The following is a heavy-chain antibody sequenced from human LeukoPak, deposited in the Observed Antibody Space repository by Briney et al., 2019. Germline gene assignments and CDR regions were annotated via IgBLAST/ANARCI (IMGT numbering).Heavy chain of an antibody. Sequence: GGSLRLSCAASGFTFSSYAMSWVRQAPGKGLEWVSAISGSGTSTYYADSVKGRFTISRDNSKNTLYLQMNSLRAEDTAVYYCAKDRLEWLLSSDYWGQGTLVTVSS. J-gene: IGHJ4*02. D-gene: IGHD3-3*01. V-gene: IGHV3-23*01. CDR1: GFTFSSYA. CDR2: ISGSGTST. CDR3: AKDRLEWLLSSDY.